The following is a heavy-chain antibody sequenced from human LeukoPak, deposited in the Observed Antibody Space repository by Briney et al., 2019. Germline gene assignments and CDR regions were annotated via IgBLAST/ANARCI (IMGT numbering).Heavy chain of an antibody. J-gene: IGHJ5*02. V-gene: IGHV1-2*06. Sequence: ASVKVSCKASGYTFTGYYMHWVRQAPGQGLEWMGRINPNSGGTNYAQKFQGRVTMTRDTSISTAYMELSRLRSADTAVYYCARLMATINDWFDRWGQGTLVTVSS. CDR2: INPNSGGT. CDR1: GYTFTGYY. D-gene: IGHD5-24*01. CDR3: ARLMATINDWFDR.